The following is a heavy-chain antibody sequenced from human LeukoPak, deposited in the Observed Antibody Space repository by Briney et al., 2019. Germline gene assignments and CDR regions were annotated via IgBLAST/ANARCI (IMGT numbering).Heavy chain of an antibody. Sequence: ASLKVSCKASGYTFTDYYMHWVRQAPGQGLEWMGWINLNSGYTNSAQRFQGRVTMTRDTSISTAYMELSGLRSDDTAVYYCARGGFGELGQGYWGQGTLVTVSS. CDR2: INLNSGYT. J-gene: IGHJ4*02. CDR3: ARGGFGELGQGY. CDR1: GYTFTDYY. D-gene: IGHD3-10*01. V-gene: IGHV1-2*02.